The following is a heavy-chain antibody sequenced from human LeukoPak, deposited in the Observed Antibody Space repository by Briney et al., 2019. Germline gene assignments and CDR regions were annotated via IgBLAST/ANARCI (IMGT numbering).Heavy chain of an antibody. CDR2: ISTSGGST. Sequence: PGGSLRLSCAASGFTFSSYGMHWVRQAPGKGLEWVSGISTSGGSTSYADSVKGRFTISRDNPRNTLYMQMNSLRAEDTAVYYCAIMHRYYDGSGYWVQWGQGTLVTVSS. CDR1: GFTFSSYG. V-gene: IGHV3-23*01. D-gene: IGHD3-22*01. CDR3: AIMHRYYDGSGYWVQ. J-gene: IGHJ4*02.